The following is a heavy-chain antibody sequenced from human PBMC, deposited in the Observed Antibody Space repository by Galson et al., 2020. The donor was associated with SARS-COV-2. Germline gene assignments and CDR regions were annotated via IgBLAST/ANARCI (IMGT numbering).Heavy chain of an antibody. V-gene: IGHV3-7*01. J-gene: IGHJ4*02. CDR2: IIQDGSEK. CDR1: AFTFSSHW. Sequence: GGSLRLSCAASAFTFSSHWISWVRQAPGKGREWVATIIQDGSEKYYVDSVRGRFTISRDNAKNSLYLQMNSLGVEDMAVYYCASDGGGWDTVVYFDFWGQGDLVTVSS. D-gene: IGHD6-19*01. CDR3: ASDGGGWDTVVYFDF.